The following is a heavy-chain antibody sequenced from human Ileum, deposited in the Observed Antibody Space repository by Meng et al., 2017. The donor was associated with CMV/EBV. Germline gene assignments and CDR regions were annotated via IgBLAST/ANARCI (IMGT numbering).Heavy chain of an antibody. CDR3: ARLAAGINWFDP. V-gene: IGHV4-31*02. CDR2: IYHSGNT. Sequence: SGGSRTSGGYYWSWIRQHPGKGLEWIGYIYHSGNTYYNPSRKSRVSISIDTSKNQFSLNLTSVTAADTAVYYCARLAAGINWFDPWGQGTLVTVSS. CDR1: GGSRTSGGYY. J-gene: IGHJ5*02. D-gene: IGHD6-19*01.